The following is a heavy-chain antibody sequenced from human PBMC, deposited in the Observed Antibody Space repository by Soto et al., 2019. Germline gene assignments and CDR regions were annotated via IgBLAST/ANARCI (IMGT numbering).Heavy chain of an antibody. CDR2: IIPILGIA. Sequence: SVKVSCKASGGTFSSYTISWVRQAPGQGLEWMGRIIPILGIANYAQKFQGRVTITADESTSTAYMELSSLRSEDTAVYYCARGLPTAYYYYSGMDVWGQGTTVTVPS. CDR1: GGTFSSYT. V-gene: IGHV1-69*02. CDR3: ARGLPTAYYYYSGMDV. D-gene: IGHD4-4*01. J-gene: IGHJ6*02.